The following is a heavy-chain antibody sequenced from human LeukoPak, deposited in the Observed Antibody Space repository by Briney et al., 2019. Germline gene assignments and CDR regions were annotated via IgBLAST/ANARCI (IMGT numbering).Heavy chain of an antibody. V-gene: IGHV3-7*01. D-gene: IGHD4-23*01. CDR3: ARVRVITPTYGMDV. J-gene: IGHJ6*02. CDR2: IKEDESEK. CDR1: GFTFSSYW. Sequence: GALRLSCAASGFTFSSYWMSWVRQAPGKGLEWVANIKEDESEKYYRDSVKGRFTISRDNAKNSLYLQMNSLRAEDTAVYYCARVRVITPTYGMDVWGQGTTVTVSS.